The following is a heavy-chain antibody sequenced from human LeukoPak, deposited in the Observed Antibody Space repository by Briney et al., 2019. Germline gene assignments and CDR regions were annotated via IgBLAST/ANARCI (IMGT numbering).Heavy chain of an antibody. CDR2: IKQGGSEK. J-gene: IGHJ6*02. CDR1: GFTFSSYW. V-gene: IGHV3-7*04. Sequence: GGSLRLSCAASGFTFSSYWMSWVRQAPGKGLEWVANIKQGGSEKYYVDSVKGRFTISRDNAKNSLYLQMNSLRAEDTAVYYCARHTKGRTYGMDVWGQGTTVTVSS. CDR3: ARHTKGRTYGMDV. D-gene: IGHD2-8*01.